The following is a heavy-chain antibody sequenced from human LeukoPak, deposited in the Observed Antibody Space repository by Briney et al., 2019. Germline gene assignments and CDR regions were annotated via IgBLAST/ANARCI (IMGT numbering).Heavy chain of an antibody. CDR1: GGPCSGYY. D-gene: IGHD3-3*01. CDR2: INHSGST. J-gene: IGHJ4*02. CDR3: ARGLFGILERVYFDY. Sequence: SETLSLTCAVYGGPCSGYYWSWIRQPPGKGLEWIGEINHSGSTNYNPSLKSRVTISVDTSKNQFSLKLSSVTAADTAVYYCARGLFGILERVYFDYWGQGTLVTVSS. V-gene: IGHV4-34*01.